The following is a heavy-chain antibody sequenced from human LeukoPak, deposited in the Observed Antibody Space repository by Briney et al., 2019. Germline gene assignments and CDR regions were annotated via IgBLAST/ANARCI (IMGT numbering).Heavy chain of an antibody. J-gene: IGHJ4*02. CDR3: ARDLVYYDILTGYRLDY. CDR1: GFTFSSYW. V-gene: IGHV3-7*01. CDR2: IKQDGSEK. D-gene: IGHD3-9*01. Sequence: GGSLRLSCAASGFTFSSYWMSWVRQAPGKGLEWVANIKQDGSEKYYVDSVKSRFTISRDNAKNSLYLQMNSLRAEDTAVYYCARDLVYYDILTGYRLDYWGQGTLVTVSS.